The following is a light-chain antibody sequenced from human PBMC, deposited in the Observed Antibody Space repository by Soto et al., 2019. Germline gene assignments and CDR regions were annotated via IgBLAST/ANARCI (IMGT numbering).Light chain of an antibody. CDR1: QKISNY. V-gene: IGKV1-39*01. CDR3: QQYGSSPPWT. CDR2: AAF. Sequence: DIQMTQSPSSLSASVGDRVTITCRASQKISNYFNWYQQKPGKAPKVLVFAAFKLQSGVPSRFSGSGSGTDFTLTISRLEPEDFAVYYCQQYGSSPPWTFGQGTKLEIK. J-gene: IGKJ2*02.